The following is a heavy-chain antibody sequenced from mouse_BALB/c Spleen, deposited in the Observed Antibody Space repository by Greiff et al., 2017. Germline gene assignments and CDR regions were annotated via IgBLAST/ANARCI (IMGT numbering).Heavy chain of an antibody. CDR3: ARYYYGQAMDY. Sequence: EVQLQESGPGLVKPSQSLSLTCSVTGYSITSGYYWNWIRQFPGNKLEWMGYISYDGSNNYNPSLKNRISITRDTSKNQFFLKLNSVTTEDTATYYCARYYYGQAMDYWGQGTSVTVSS. CDR2: ISYDGSN. D-gene: IGHD1-1*01. V-gene: IGHV3-6*02. J-gene: IGHJ4*01. CDR1: GYSITSGYY.